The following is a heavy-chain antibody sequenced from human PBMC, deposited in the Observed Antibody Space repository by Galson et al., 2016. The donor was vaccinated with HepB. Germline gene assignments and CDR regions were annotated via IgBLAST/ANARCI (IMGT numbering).Heavy chain of an antibody. V-gene: IGHV3-9*01. CDR3: AKGRGTTNSRGHGMDV. D-gene: IGHD2/OR15-2a*01. J-gene: IGHJ6*02. Sequence: SLRLSCAASGFTFDDYAMHWVRQAPGKGLEWVSGISWNSGSIDYADSVKGRFTISRDNAKNSLYLQMNSLRAEDTALYYCAKGRGTTNSRGHGMDVWGQGTTVTVSS. CDR1: GFTFDDYA. CDR2: ISWNSGSI.